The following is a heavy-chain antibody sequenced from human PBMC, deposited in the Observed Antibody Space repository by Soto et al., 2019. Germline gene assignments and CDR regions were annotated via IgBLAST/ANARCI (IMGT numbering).Heavy chain of an antibody. CDR2: IGGRGNSA. CDR1: GFIFTNYA. V-gene: IGHV3-23*01. D-gene: IGHD5-12*01. J-gene: IGHJ3*01. CDR3: VREGRGSFDF. Sequence: EVQVSESGGGLVRPGGSLRLSCAASGFIFTNYAMNWVRQAPGKGLEWVSVIGGRGNSAYYADSVQGRFTISRDNSKNTLSLQMGSLTADDTGIYYCVREGRGSFDFWGRGTMVTVSS.